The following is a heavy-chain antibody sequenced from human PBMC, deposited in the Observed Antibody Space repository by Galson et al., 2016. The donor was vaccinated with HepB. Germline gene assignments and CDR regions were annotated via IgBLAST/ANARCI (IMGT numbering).Heavy chain of an antibody. J-gene: IGHJ5*02. Sequence: SVKVSCKASGYTFTNFAISWIRQAPGRGLEWMGWISTYNGDTKVAQKLQGRVTMTRDTSTTTAYTELTGLRSDDTAVYYCARTGRMVIAFDWFDPWGQGTLVTVSS. CDR2: ISTYNGDT. CDR3: ARTGRMVIAFDWFDP. V-gene: IGHV1-18*01. CDR1: GYTFTNFA. D-gene: IGHD2-21*01.